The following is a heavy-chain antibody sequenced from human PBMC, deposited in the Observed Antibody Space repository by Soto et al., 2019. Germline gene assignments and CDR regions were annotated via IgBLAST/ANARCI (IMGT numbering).Heavy chain of an antibody. CDR1: GYTFTSYG. Sequence: ASVKVSCKASGYTFTSYGISWVRQAPGQGLEWMGWISAYNGNTNYAQKLQGRVTMTTDTSTSTAYMELRSLRSDDTAVYYCARTNYYDSSGYPNAFDIWGQGTMVTVSS. CDR3: ARTNYYDSSGYPNAFDI. D-gene: IGHD3-22*01. CDR2: ISAYNGNT. V-gene: IGHV1-18*01. J-gene: IGHJ3*02.